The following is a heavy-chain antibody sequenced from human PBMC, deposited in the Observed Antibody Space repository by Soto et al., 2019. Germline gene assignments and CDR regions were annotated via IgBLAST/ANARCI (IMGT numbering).Heavy chain of an antibody. Sequence: QVQLVQSGAEVKKPGASVKVSCKASGYTFTSYYMHWVRQAPGQGLEWMGIINPSGGSTSYAQKFQGRVTMTRDTSTSTVYMELSNLRSEDTAVYYCARGAAGYCSGGSCFTRGGDAFDIWGQGTMVTVSS. CDR2: INPSGGST. D-gene: IGHD2-15*01. V-gene: IGHV1-46*03. CDR3: ARGAAGYCSGGSCFTRGGDAFDI. J-gene: IGHJ3*02. CDR1: GYTFTSYY.